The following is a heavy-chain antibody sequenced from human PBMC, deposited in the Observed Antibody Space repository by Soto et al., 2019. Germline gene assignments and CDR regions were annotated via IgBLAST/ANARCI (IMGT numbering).Heavy chain of an antibody. CDR2: IYYSGST. V-gene: IGHV4-59*01. D-gene: IGHD5-12*01. CDR3: ARVVATIRAPYYFDY. J-gene: IGHJ4*02. Sequence: PSETLCLPCTVSGGSISSYYWSWIRQPPGKGLEWIGYIYYSGSTNYNPSLKSRVTISVDTSKNQFSLKLSSVTAADTAVYYCARVVATIRAPYYFDYWGQGTLVTVSS. CDR1: GGSISSYY.